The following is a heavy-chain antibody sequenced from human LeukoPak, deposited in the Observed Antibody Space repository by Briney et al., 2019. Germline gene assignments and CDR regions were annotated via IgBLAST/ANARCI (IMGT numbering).Heavy chain of an antibody. CDR1: GYTFTGYY. Sequence: GASVKVSCKASGYTFTGYYMHWVRQAPGQGLEWMGWINPNSGGTNYAQKFQGRVTMTRDTSISTAYMELSSLRSEDTAVYYCARSDYYDNQDHYYFDYWGQGTLVTVSS. V-gene: IGHV1-2*02. CDR3: ARSDYYDNQDHYYFDY. J-gene: IGHJ4*02. CDR2: INPNSGGT. D-gene: IGHD3-22*01.